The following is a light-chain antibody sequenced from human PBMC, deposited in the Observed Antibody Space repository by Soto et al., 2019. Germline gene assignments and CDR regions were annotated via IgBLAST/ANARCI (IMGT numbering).Light chain of an antibody. Sequence: AIQMTQSPSSLSAVVGDRVTITCRASQDIRNELGWYQQKPGKAPNLLFYAASSLHTGVPSRFSGSGSSTYFTLTISGLQPDDFATYYCLQDYNYPRTLGRGTKVEVK. V-gene: IGKV1-6*02. CDR1: QDIRNE. CDR3: LQDYNYPRT. CDR2: AAS. J-gene: IGKJ1*01.